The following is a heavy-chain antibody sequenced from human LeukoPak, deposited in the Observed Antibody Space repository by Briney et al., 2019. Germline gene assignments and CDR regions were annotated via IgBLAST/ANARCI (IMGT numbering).Heavy chain of an antibody. D-gene: IGHD3-3*01. V-gene: IGHV1-18*01. Sequence: GASVKVSCKASGYTFTSYGISWVRQAPGQGLEWMGWISAYNGNTNYAQKLQGRVTMTTDTSTSTAYMELRSLRSDDTAVYYCARVGVLGYDFWSGYSVPNFDYWGQGTLVTVSS. CDR1: GYTFTSYG. CDR2: ISAYNGNT. CDR3: ARVGVLGYDFWSGYSVPNFDY. J-gene: IGHJ4*02.